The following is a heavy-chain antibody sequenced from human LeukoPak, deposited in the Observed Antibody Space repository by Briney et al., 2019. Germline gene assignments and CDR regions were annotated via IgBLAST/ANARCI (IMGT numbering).Heavy chain of an antibody. J-gene: IGHJ5*02. D-gene: IGHD6-13*01. V-gene: IGHV4-59*01. CDR3: ARAGSSWYANWFDP. CDR1: GGSISTYY. CDR2: VSYSGST. Sequence: PSETLSLTCTVSGGSISTYYWSWIRQPPGKGREWIGYVSYSGSTNYNPSLKSRVTISLDTSKNQFSLRLTSVTAADTAVFYCARAGSSWYANWFDPWGQGTLVTVSS.